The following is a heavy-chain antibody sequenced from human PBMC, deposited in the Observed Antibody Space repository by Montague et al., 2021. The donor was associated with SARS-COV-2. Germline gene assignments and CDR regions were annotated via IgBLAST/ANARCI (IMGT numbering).Heavy chain of an antibody. D-gene: IGHD3-16*02. CDR3: ARTTMITFGGVIVPFDY. CDR1: GFSLSTSGMC. J-gene: IGHJ4*02. Sequence: PALVKPTQTLTLTCTFSGFSLSTSGMCVSWIRQPPGKAREWLARIDWXDEKYYSTSLKTRLTISKDTSENQVVLTMTNMDPVDTATYYCARTTMITFGGVIVPFDYWGQGTLVTVSS. V-gene: IGHV2-70*11. CDR2: IDWXDEK.